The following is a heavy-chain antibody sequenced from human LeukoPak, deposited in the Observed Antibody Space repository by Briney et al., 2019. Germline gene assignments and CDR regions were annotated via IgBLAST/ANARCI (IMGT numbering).Heavy chain of an antibody. CDR2: IYYRSQWYN. Sequence: SQTLSLTCDISGDSVSSGSGGWNWIRQSPSRGLEWLGRIYYRSQWYNDDAVSVKGRISINPDTAKNQFSLHLNSVTPDDTALYYCARTSGYSSLAFWGQGTPVTVSS. J-gene: IGHJ4*02. CDR1: GDSVSSGSGG. CDR3: ARTSGYSSLAF. V-gene: IGHV6-1*01. D-gene: IGHD6-19*01.